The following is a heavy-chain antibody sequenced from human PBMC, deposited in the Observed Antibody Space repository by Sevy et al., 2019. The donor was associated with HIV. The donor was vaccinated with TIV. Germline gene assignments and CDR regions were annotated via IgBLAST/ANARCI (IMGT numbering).Heavy chain of an antibody. Sequence: GGSLRLSCAASGFTFSGSAMHWVRQASGKGLEWVGRIRSKANSYATAYAASVEGRFTILRDDSKNTAYQQMNSLKTEDTAVYYCTRPIVVVVAATGPHSWFDPWGQGTLVTVSS. V-gene: IGHV3-73*01. CDR2: IRSKANSYAT. D-gene: IGHD2-15*01. J-gene: IGHJ5*02. CDR3: TRPIVVVVAATGPHSWFDP. CDR1: GFTFSGSA.